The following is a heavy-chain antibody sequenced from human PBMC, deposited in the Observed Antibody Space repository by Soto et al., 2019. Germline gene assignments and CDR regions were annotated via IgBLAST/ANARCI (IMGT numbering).Heavy chain of an antibody. CDR1: GYTFTSYD. D-gene: IGHD2-15*01. Sequence: ASVKVSCKASGYTFTSYDINWVRQATGQGLEWMGWMNPNSGNTGYAQKFQGRVTMTRNTSISTAYMELSSLRSEDTAVYYCARGVGRCSGGSCYYSFDYWGQGTLVTVSS. CDR2: MNPNSGNT. J-gene: IGHJ4*02. V-gene: IGHV1-8*01. CDR3: ARGVGRCSGGSCYYSFDY.